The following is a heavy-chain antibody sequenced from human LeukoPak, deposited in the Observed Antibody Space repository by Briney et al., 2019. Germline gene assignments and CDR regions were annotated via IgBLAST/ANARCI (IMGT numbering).Heavy chain of an antibody. Sequence: SETLSLTCAVYGGSFSGYYWSWIRQPPGKGLEWSGEINHSGSTNYNPSLKSRVTISVDTSKNQFSLKLSSVTAADTAVYYCARGRRYYYDSSGYHDYWGQGTLVTVSS. J-gene: IGHJ4*02. CDR3: ARGRRYYYDSSGYHDY. CDR1: GGSFSGYY. CDR2: INHSGST. V-gene: IGHV4-34*01. D-gene: IGHD3-22*01.